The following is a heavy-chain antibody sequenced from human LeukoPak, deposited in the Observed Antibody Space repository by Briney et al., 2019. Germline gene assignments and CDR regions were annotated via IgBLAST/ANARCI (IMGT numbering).Heavy chain of an antibody. CDR1: GYTFTGYY. CDR3: ARYIQRKGYYYYYGMDV. CDR2: INPNSGGT. Sequence: ASVKVSCKASGYTFTGYYMHWVRQAPGQGLEWMGWINPNSGGTNYAQKFQGRVTMTRDTSISTAYMELSRLRSDDTAVYYCARYIQRKGYYYYYGMDVWGQGTTVTVSS. V-gene: IGHV1-2*02. D-gene: IGHD5-18*01. J-gene: IGHJ6*02.